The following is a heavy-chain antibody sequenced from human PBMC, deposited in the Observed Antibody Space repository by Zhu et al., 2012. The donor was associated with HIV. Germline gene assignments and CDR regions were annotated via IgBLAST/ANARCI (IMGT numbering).Heavy chain of an antibody. CDR2: IHYSGST. V-gene: IGHV4-38-2*02. Sequence: QVQLQESGPGLVKPSEPLSLTCTVSGYSISSGYYWGWIRQSPGKGLEWTGSIHYSGSTYYNPSLKSRVTMSVDTSKNQFSLKLNSVTAADTAVYYCANHDYGDYYAFDIWGQGTMVTVSS. CDR1: GYSISSGYY. D-gene: IGHD4-17*01. J-gene: IGHJ3*02. CDR3: ANHDYGDYYAFDI.